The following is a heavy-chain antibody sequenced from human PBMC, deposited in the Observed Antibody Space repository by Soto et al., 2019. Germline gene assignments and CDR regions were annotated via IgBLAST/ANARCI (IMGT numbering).Heavy chain of an antibody. D-gene: IGHD3-9*01. J-gene: IGHJ2*01. CDR3: ARESHDILTGPPWVWYFDL. V-gene: IGHV4-34*01. Sequence: QVQLQQWGAGPLRPLETLSLTCGVSGGSFSGYYWAWIRQSPGKGLEWIGEINDRGSINYNTSLKSRVSISVDTSKNNYYMNLRYVTAADTAVYYCARESHDILTGPPWVWYFDLWGRGTLVTVSS. CDR1: GGSFSGYY. CDR2: INDRGSI.